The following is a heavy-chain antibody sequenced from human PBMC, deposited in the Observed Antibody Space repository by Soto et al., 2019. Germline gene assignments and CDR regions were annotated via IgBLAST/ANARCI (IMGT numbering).Heavy chain of an antibody. CDR3: ARESEDLTSNFDY. CDR1: GFTFTRYS. J-gene: IGHJ4*02. V-gene: IGHV3-21*06. CDR2: ISSTTNYI. Sequence: GGSLRLSCAASGFTFTRYSMNWVRQAPGKGLEWVSSISSTTNYIYYGDSMKGRFTISRDNAKNSLYLEMNSPRAEDTAVYYCARESEDLTSNFDYWGQGTLVTVS.